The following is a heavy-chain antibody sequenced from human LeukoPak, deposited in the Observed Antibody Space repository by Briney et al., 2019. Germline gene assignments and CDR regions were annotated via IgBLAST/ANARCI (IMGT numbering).Heavy chain of an antibody. CDR2: IYPSDSDT. J-gene: IGHJ4*02. Sequence: GESLKISCKGSGYRFTSYWIGWVRQMPGKGLEWMGIIYPSDSDTRYSPSFQGQVTISADKSISTAYLQWSSLKASDTAMYYCARLLYYYDSSGYYPGGFDYWGQGTLVTVSS. CDR3: ARLLYYYDSSGYYPGGFDY. CDR1: GYRFTSYW. D-gene: IGHD3-22*01. V-gene: IGHV5-51*01.